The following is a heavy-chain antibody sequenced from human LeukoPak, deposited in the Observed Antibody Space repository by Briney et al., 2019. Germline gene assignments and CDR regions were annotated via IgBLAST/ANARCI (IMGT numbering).Heavy chain of an antibody. CDR3: ARAPRGATIKYYFDY. CDR2: IYYSGST. V-gene: IGHV4-59*01. Sequence: SETLSLTCTVSGGSISSYYWSWIRQPPGKGLEWIGYIYYSGSTNYNPSLKSRVTISVDTSKNQFSLKLSSVTAADTAVYYCARAPRGATIKYYFDYWGQGTLVTVSS. D-gene: IGHD5-24*01. CDR1: GGSISSYY. J-gene: IGHJ4*02.